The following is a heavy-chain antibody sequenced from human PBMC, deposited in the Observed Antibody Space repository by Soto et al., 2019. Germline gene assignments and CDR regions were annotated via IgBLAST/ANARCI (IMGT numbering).Heavy chain of an antibody. CDR3: AKDLGADDAFDI. J-gene: IGHJ3*02. CDR2: ISGSGGST. V-gene: IGHV3-23*01. D-gene: IGHD7-27*01. CDR1: GFTFSSYA. Sequence: GGSLRLSCAASGFTFSSYAMSWVRQAPGKGLEWVSAISGSGGSTYYADSVKGRFTISGDNSKNTLYLQMNSLRAEDTAVYYCAKDLGADDAFDIWGQGTMVTVSS.